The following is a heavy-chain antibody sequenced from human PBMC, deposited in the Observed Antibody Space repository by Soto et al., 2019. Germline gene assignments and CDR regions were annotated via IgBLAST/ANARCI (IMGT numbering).Heavy chain of an antibody. CDR2: ISWNSGSI. V-gene: IGHV3-9*01. Sequence: EVQLVESGGGLVQPGRSLRLSCAASGFTFDDYAMHWVRQAPGKGLEWVSGISWNSGSIGYADSVKGRFTISRDNAKISLYLQMNSLRAEDTALYYCAKDSSRYCGGDCYQDYWGQGTLVTVSS. CDR1: GFTFDDYA. CDR3: AKDSSRYCGGDCYQDY. D-gene: IGHD2-21*01. J-gene: IGHJ4*02.